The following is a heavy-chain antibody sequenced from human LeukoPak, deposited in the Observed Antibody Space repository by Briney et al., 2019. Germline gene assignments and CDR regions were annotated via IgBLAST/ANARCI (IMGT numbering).Heavy chain of an antibody. J-gene: IGHJ3*02. Sequence: KSSETLSLTCAVYGGSFSGYYWSWIRQPPGKGLEWIGEINHSGSNNYNPSLKSRVTIPVDTSQNQFSLELSSVTAAGTAVYYCSGRVPYKYCEFWSGYYPTYDAFDIWGQGTMVTVSS. CDR3: SGRVPYKYCEFWSGYYPTYDAFDI. CDR1: GGSFSGYY. D-gene: IGHD3-3*01. V-gene: IGHV4-34*01. CDR2: INHSGSN.